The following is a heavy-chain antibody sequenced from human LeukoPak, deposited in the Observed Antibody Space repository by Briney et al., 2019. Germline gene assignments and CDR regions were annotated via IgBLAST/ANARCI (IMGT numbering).Heavy chain of an antibody. D-gene: IGHD1-26*01. CDR1: AGSISSGGYY. Sequence: PSETLSLTCTLSAGSISSGGYYWSWIRQHPGKGLEWIGYIYYSGSTYYNPSLKIRVTISVDTSKNQFSLKLSSVTAADTAVYYCARAGAGCGKSLAFDIWGQGTMVTVSS. V-gene: IGHV4-31*03. CDR3: ARAGAGCGKSLAFDI. J-gene: IGHJ3*02. CDR2: IYYSGST.